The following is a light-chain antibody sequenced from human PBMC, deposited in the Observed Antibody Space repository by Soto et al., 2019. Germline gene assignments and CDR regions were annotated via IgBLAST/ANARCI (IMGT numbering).Light chain of an antibody. J-gene: IGLJ3*02. CDR3: FSDAGTDNWV. Sequence: QSALTQPRSVSGSPGQSVTISCTGPSSDVGGFNYVSWYQHLPGEVPRLLIYDVTKRPSGVPDRFSASQSGNTASLRISGLQVEDEADYYCFSDAGTDNWVFGGGTQLTVL. V-gene: IGLV2-11*01. CDR2: DVT. CDR1: SSDVGGFNY.